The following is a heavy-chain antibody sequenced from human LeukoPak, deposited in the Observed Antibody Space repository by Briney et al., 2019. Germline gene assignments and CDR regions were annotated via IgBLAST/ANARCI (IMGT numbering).Heavy chain of an antibody. CDR1: GGSINGYY. Sequence: SETLSLTCSVSGGSINGYYWTWIRQPPGKGLEWIGYIYYSGSTNYNPSLESRVTISVDTSKNQFSLQLSSVTAADTAVYYCARDCASSSCPRGYYYYYMDVWGKGTTVTVSS. V-gene: IGHV4-59*01. D-gene: IGHD6-6*01. J-gene: IGHJ6*03. CDR2: IYYSGST. CDR3: ARDCASSSCPRGYYYYYMDV.